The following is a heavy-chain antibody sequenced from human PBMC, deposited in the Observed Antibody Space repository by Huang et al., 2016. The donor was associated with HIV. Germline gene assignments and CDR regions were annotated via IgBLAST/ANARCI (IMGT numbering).Heavy chain of an antibody. CDR3: GRDEWYPLKNWFDP. CDR2: ISAYNGHT. Sequence: QAQLVQSGTEVKGPGASVRVSCKASGYVFTKFGINWVRQVPGQGLEWMGWISAYNGHTNEAQNFKERVILTTDTSTTTAYMELRNLKSDDTAVYYCGRDEWYPLKNWFDPWGQGTLVIVSS. J-gene: IGHJ5*02. V-gene: IGHV1-18*01. D-gene: IGHD3-3*01. CDR1: GYVFTKFG.